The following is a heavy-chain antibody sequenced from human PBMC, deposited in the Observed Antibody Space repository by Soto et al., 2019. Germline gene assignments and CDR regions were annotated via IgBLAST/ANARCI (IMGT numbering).Heavy chain of an antibody. Sequence: QVQLVESGGGVVQPGRSLRLTCAASGFTFSSYAMHWVRQAPGKGLEWVAVISYDGRSKYYADSIKGRFTISSDNSKNTLYLQMTDLRPADSAVYYCAKALSSRVVISTCFDYWGQGTLVTVSS. CDR3: AKALSSRVVISTCFDY. J-gene: IGHJ4*02. CDR1: GFTFSSYA. CDR2: ISYDGRSK. V-gene: IGHV3-30*18. D-gene: IGHD3-22*01.